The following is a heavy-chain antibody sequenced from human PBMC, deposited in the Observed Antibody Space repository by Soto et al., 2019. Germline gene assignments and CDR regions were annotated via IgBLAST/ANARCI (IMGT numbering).Heavy chain of an antibody. CDR3: ARAIGIPNWFDP. Sequence: PSETLSLTCTVSGGSISSYYWSWIRQPPGKGLEWIGYIYYSGSTNYNPSLKSRVTISVDTSKNQFSLKLSSVTAADTAVYYCARAIGIPNWFDPWGQGTLVTVSS. J-gene: IGHJ5*02. CDR1: GGSISSYY. CDR2: IYYSGST. V-gene: IGHV4-59*01. D-gene: IGHD1-26*01.